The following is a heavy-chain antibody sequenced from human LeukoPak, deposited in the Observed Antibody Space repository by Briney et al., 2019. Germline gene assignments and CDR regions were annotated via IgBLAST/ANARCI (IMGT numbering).Heavy chain of an antibody. Sequence: GGSLRLSCAASGFTFSSYAMSWVRQAPGKGLEWVSAISGSGGSTYYADSVKGRFTISGDNSKNTLYLQMNSLRAEDTAAYYCAKSMIVPGAFDIWGQGTMVTVSS. J-gene: IGHJ3*02. CDR2: ISGSGGST. D-gene: IGHD3-22*01. CDR1: GFTFSSYA. V-gene: IGHV3-23*01. CDR3: AKSMIVPGAFDI.